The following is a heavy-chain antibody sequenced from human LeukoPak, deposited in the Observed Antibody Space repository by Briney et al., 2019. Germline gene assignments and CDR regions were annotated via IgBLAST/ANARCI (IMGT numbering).Heavy chain of an antibody. Sequence: PGGSLRLSCAASGFTLSPYTMHWVRQAPGKGLEYVSAISSNGGTTFYANSVKGRFTISRDNSRDTLYLQMGSLRAEDMAVYYCARPYSSTWYFAFDIWGQGTMVTVSS. J-gene: IGHJ3*02. D-gene: IGHD2/OR15-2a*01. CDR2: ISSNGGTT. CDR1: GFTLSPYT. CDR3: ARPYSSTWYFAFDI. V-gene: IGHV3-64*01.